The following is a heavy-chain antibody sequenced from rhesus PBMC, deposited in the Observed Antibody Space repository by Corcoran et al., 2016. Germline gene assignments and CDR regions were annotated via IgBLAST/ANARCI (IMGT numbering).Heavy chain of an antibody. CDR3: ATPNTATVTYVLDS. J-gene: IGHJ6*01. Sequence: QVELQESGPGLVKRSGTLSLTCTVSGSSFSNHWWTWICQPPGKGLEGIGEINGNIESTNDNPCLRSRVTMSRDTSKNHFSLKLSSVTAADTAVYYCATPNTATVTYVLDSWGQGVVVTVSS. D-gene: IGHD5-12*01. CDR1: GSSFSNHW. V-gene: IGHV4-80*01. CDR2: INGNIEST.